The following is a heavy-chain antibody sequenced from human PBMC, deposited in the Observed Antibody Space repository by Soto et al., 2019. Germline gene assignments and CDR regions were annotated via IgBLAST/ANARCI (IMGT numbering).Heavy chain of an antibody. CDR2: IYWDDDK. J-gene: IGHJ4*02. Sequence: QITLNESGPTEVRPTETLTLTCRFSGFSLTTSGVGVGWIRQSPGKAPEWLALIYWDDDKRYSASLKSRLTITKDTSKNQVVLTVSDLDPTDTATYYCAHRVLRTVFGLVTTTAIYFDFWGQGTPVAVSS. V-gene: IGHV2-5*02. CDR1: GFSLTTSGVG. D-gene: IGHD3-3*01. CDR3: AHRVLRTVFGLVTTTAIYFDF.